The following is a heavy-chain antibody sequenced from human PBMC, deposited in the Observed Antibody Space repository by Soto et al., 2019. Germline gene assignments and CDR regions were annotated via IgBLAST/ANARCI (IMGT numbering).Heavy chain of an antibody. J-gene: IGHJ4*02. D-gene: IGHD6-19*01. Sequence: GGSLRLSCAASGFSLVNYAMNWVRQAPGKGLEWVSGLSGSGTSTYYADSVKGRFTISRDNSRDTLFLQMNSLTADDTAVYYCAKATTNGGWFNPFDSWGQGALVTVSS. CDR1: GFSLVNYA. CDR3: AKATTNGGWFNPFDS. CDR2: LSGSGTST. V-gene: IGHV3-23*01.